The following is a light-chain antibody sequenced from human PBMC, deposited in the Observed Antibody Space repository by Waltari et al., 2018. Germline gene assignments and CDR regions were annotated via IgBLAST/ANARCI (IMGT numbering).Light chain of an antibody. CDR3: RQRSDWPYT. Sequence: EIVLTQSPATLSLSPGERATLSCRASKSVSNYLAWYQQKPAQAPRLLIYDGSNRATGIQARFSGSGSGTDFILTISSLEPEDSAVYYCRQRSDWPYTVGQGTKLEIK. CDR2: DGS. V-gene: IGKV3-11*01. CDR1: KSVSNY. J-gene: IGKJ2*01.